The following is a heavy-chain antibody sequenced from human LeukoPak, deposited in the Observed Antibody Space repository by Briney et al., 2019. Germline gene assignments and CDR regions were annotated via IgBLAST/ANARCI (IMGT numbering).Heavy chain of an antibody. CDR3: ARVDTPPPAPIDY. CDR1: GFTFSSYG. Sequence: GRSLRLSCAASGFTFSSYGMHWVRQAPGKGVEWVAGIWYDGSNKYYADSVKGRFTISRDNSKNTLYLQMNSLRAEDTAVYYCARVDTPPPAPIDYWGQGTLVTVSS. J-gene: IGHJ4*02. V-gene: IGHV3-33*01. CDR2: IWYDGSNK. D-gene: IGHD2-15*01.